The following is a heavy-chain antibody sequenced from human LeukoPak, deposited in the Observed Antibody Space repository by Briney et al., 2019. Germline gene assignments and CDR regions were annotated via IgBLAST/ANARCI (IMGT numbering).Heavy chain of an antibody. V-gene: IGHV1-18*04. CDR2: ISAYNGNT. J-gene: IGHJ4*02. D-gene: IGHD6-13*01. CDR1: GYTFTSYG. Sequence: ASVTVSCKASGYTFTSYGISWVRQAPGQGLEWMGWISAYNGNTNYAQKLQGRVTMTTDTSTSTAYMELRSLRSDDTAVYYSARDLRREQQLVLGYWGQGTLVTVSS. CDR3: ARDLRREQQLVLGY.